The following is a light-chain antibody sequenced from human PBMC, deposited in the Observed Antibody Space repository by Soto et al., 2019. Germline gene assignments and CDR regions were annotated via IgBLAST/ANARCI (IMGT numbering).Light chain of an antibody. J-gene: IGLJ1*01. Sequence: QSVLTQPASVSGSPGQSITISCTGTSSDVGGYNYVSWYQQHPGKAPKLMIYDVTYRPSVVSNRFSGSKSGNTASLTISGLQAEDEADYYCNSYTSSSTGVFGTGTKLTVL. CDR2: DVT. CDR1: SSDVGGYNY. V-gene: IGLV2-14*01. CDR3: NSYTSSSTGV.